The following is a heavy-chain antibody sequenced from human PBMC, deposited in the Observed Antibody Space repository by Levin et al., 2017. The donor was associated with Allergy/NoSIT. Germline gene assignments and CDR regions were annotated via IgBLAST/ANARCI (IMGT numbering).Heavy chain of an antibody. Sequence: PGGSLRLSCAVYGGSFNGYYWNWIRQPPGKGLEWLGEVDLTGRINYNPSLRSRVTISLDRAKSQFSLQMSSVTAADTAVYYCARGDFAGSDWFWGQGNLVTVSS. CDR2: VDLTGRI. J-gene: IGHJ4*02. D-gene: IGHD6-19*01. V-gene: IGHV4-34*01. CDR3: ARGDFAGSDWF. CDR1: GGSFNGYY.